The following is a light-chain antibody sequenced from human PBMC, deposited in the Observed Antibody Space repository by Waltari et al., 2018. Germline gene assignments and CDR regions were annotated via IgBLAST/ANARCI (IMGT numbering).Light chain of an antibody. CDR1: QSVSSSY. V-gene: IGKV3-20*01. J-gene: IGKJ5*01. CDR3: QQYDNSPIT. CDR2: GAS. Sequence: EIVLTQSPGTLSLSPGERATLSCRASQSVSSSYLAWYHQKRGQAPRLLIYGASSRATGIPDRFSGYGSGTDFTLTISRLEPEDFAVYYCQQYDNSPITFGQGTRLEIK.